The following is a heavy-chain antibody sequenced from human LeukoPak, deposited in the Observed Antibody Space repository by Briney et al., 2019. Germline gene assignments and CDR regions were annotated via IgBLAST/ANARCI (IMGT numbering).Heavy chain of an antibody. Sequence: GESLKISCKGSGYSFTSYWIGWVRQMPGKGLEWMGIIYPGDSDTRYSPSFQGQVTISADKSISTAYLQWSSLKASDTARYYCARCQMLTGYPFDYWGQGTLVTVSS. CDR2: IYPGDSDT. D-gene: IGHD3-9*01. CDR1: GYSFTSYW. CDR3: ARCQMLTGYPFDY. J-gene: IGHJ4*02. V-gene: IGHV5-51*06.